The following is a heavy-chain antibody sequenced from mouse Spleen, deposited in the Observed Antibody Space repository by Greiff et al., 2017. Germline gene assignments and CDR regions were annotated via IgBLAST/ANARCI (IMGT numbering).Heavy chain of an antibody. CDR2: INPSTGGT. Sequence: VQLQQSGPELVKPGASVKISCKASGYSFTGYYMNWVKQSPEKSLEWIGEINPSTGGTTYNQKFKAKATLTVDKSSSTAYMQLKSLTSEDSAVYYCARYYGYEGDYFDYWGQGTTLTVSS. CDR1: GYSFTGYY. D-gene: IGHD1-2*01. CDR3: ARYYGYEGDYFDY. J-gene: IGHJ2*01. V-gene: IGHV1-42*01.